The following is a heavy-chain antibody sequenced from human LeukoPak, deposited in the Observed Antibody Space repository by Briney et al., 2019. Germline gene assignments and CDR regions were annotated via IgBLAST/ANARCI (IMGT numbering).Heavy chain of an antibody. J-gene: IGHJ3*02. CDR1: GFTFDDYA. D-gene: IGHD4-17*01. CDR2: ISWNSGSI. V-gene: IGHV3-9*01. CDR3: ATPDYGDNDAFDI. Sequence: GRSLSLSCAASGFTFDDYAMHWVRQAPGKGLEWVSGISWNSGSIGYADSVKGRFTISRDNAKNSLYLQMNSLRAEDTALYYCATPDYGDNDAFDIWGQGTMVTVSS.